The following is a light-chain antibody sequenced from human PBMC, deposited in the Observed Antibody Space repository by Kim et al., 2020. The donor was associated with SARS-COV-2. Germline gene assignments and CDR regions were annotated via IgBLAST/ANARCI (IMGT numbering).Light chain of an antibody. CDR2: RAS. CDR3: HQYKSQST. J-gene: IGKJ1*01. CDR1: QSISRW. V-gene: IGKV1-5*03. Sequence: IQMTQSPSMLSASVGDTVTITCRASQSISRWLAWYQQKPGKAPNLLIHRASDLQSGVPSRFSGSGSETDFTLTINSLQPDDFATYYCHQYKSQSTFGQGTKVEI.